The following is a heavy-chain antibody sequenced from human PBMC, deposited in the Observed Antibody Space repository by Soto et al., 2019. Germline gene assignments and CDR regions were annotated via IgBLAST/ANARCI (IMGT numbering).Heavy chain of an antibody. J-gene: IGHJ4*02. CDR1: GYXFTSDW. CDR2: VHPGDSDT. D-gene: IGHD3-10*01. Sequence: PGESLKISCKGSGYXFTSDWIAWVRQMPGKGLERMGIVHPGDSDTRYSPSIQGQVSISVDKSISTAYLQWSSLKASDTAIYYCAKWRDGSGSCYSHWGQGTLVTVSS. CDR3: AKWRDGSGSCYSH. V-gene: IGHV5-51*01.